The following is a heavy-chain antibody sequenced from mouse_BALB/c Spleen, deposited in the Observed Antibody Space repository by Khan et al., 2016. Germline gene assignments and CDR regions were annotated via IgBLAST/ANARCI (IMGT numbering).Heavy chain of an antibody. Sequence: LVKTGASVKISCKASGYSFTGYYMHWVKQSHGKSLEWFGYISCYNGATNYNQKFKGKATFTVDTSSSTAYMQFNSLTSEDSAVYYCARGDYDGYCAMDCWGQGTSVTVSS. J-gene: IGHJ4*01. CDR2: ISCYNGAT. CDR3: ARGDYDGYCAMDC. CDR1: GYSFTGYY. D-gene: IGHD2-4*01. V-gene: IGHV1S34*01.